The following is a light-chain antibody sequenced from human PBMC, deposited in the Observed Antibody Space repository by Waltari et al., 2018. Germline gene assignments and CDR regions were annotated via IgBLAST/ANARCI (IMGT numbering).Light chain of an antibody. CDR3: QQRYNWIFT. CDR2: EAS. V-gene: IGKV3-11*01. CDR1: EDIGGS. Sequence: VLTQSPATLSLSPGARAHLSCWASEDIGGSLAWYQQRPGQAPRLLINEASNRATGIPARFSGSGSGTDFTLTISSLESEDFAVYYCQQRYNWIFTFGPGTQVDI. J-gene: IGKJ3*01.